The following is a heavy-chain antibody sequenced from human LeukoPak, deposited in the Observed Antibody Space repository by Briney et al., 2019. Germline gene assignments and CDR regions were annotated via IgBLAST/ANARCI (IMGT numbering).Heavy chain of an antibody. V-gene: IGHV4-38-2*02. Sequence: SETLSLTCTVSGYSISSGYYWGWIRQPPGKGLEWTGSIYHSGSTYYNPSLKSRVTISVDTSKNQFSLKLSSVTAADTAVYYCARVLYSSGWYPGDAFDIWGQGTMVTVSS. CDR2: IYHSGST. J-gene: IGHJ3*02. CDR1: GYSISSGYY. CDR3: ARVLYSSGWYPGDAFDI. D-gene: IGHD6-19*01.